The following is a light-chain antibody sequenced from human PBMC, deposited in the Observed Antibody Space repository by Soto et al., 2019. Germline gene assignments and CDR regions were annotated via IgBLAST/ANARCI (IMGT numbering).Light chain of an antibody. CDR2: AAS. J-gene: IGKJ1*01. Sequence: DIQMTQSPSSLSASVGDRVTITCRASQSISSYLNWYQQKQGKAPKLLIYAASSLQSGVPSRFSGSGSGTEFTLTISSLQKDDGATYYCQHYNSYSEAFGQGTKVDIK. V-gene: IGKV1-39*01. CDR1: QSISSY. CDR3: QHYNSYSEA.